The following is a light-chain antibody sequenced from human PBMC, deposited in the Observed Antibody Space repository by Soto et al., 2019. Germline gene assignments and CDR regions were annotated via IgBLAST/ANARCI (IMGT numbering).Light chain of an antibody. CDR3: QQYTGPPTT. CDR1: QSVNSY. Sequence: IVVTQSPSTLSLSPGERATLSCRASQSVNSYLAWYQQKPGQAPRLLIYDASNRATGIPARFSGSGSGTDFTLTITRLEPEDSAVYFCQQYTGPPTTFGQGTRLEIK. J-gene: IGKJ5*01. V-gene: IGKV3-11*01. CDR2: DAS.